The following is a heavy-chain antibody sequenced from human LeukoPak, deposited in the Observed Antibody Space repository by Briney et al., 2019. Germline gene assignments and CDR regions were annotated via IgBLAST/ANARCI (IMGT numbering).Heavy chain of an antibody. CDR1: GSTFSSYD. CDR3: ARCHPYCSGGSCYCDYFDY. D-gene: IGHD2-15*01. CDR2: IGTAGAT. J-gene: IGHJ4*02. V-gene: IGHV3-13*01. Sequence: GGSLRLSCAASGSTFSSYDMHWVRHATGKGLEWVSAIGTAGATTYPGSVKGRLTISRENVKMSLYLQMNSLRAGDTAVYYCARCHPYCSGGSCYCDYFDYWGQGTLVTVSS.